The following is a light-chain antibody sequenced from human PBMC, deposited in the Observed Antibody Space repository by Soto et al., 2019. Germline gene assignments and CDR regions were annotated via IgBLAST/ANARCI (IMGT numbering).Light chain of an antibody. CDR2: EVT. V-gene: IGLV2-14*01. CDR1: SRDIGNNNH. Sequence: QSVLTQPASVSGSPGQSITISCTGSSRDIGNNNHVSWYQQHPGKAPKLMIYEVTDRPSGVSNRFSGSKSGSTASLTISGLQADDEADYYCKSFTDSHLYVFGTGTKVTVL. J-gene: IGLJ1*01. CDR3: KSFTDSHLYV.